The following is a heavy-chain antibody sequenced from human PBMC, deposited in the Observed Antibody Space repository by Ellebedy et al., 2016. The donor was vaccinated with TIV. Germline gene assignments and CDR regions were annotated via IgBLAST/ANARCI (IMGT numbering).Heavy chain of an antibody. V-gene: IGHV3-7*03. Sequence: GESLKISCAASGFTFGSYWMSWVRQAPGKGLEWVATIKQDGSENNYVDSVKGRLNISRDNARSSLFLQMNSLSAEDTAVYYCGREQTTFEYWGQGTLVTVSS. J-gene: IGHJ4*02. CDR1: GFTFGSYW. D-gene: IGHD4-11*01. CDR3: GREQTTFEY. CDR2: IKQDGSEN.